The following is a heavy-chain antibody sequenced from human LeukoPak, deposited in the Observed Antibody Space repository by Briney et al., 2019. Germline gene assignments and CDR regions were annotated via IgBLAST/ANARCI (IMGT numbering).Heavy chain of an antibody. J-gene: IGHJ4*02. Sequence: SETLSLTCTVSGGSISSSSYYWGWIRQPPVKGLEWIGSIYYSGSTYYNPSLKSRVTISVDTSKNQFSLKLSSVTAADTAVYFCARLYGNYQNYFDYWGQGTLVTVSS. CDR1: GGSISSSSYY. CDR3: ARLYGNYQNYFDY. D-gene: IGHD1-7*01. CDR2: IYYSGST. V-gene: IGHV4-39*07.